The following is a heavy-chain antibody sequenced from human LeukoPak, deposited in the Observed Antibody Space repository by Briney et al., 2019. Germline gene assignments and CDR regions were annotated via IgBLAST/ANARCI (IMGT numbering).Heavy chain of an antibody. CDR2: SSSSDPGT. CDR3: AKVDNWKYGHHDY. D-gene: IGHD1-1*01. CDR1: GFSLGSHA. Sequence: PGGSLRLSCAVSGFSLGSHAMSWVRQAPGKGLEWVSASSSSDPGTYYADSVRGRFTISRDNSKYTLSLQMNSLRAEDTAVYYCAKVDNWKYGHHDYWGQGTLVTVSS. V-gene: IGHV3-23*01. J-gene: IGHJ4*02.